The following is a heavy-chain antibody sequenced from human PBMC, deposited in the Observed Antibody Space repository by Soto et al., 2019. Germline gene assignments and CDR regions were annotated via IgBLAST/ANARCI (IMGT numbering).Heavy chain of an antibody. CDR3: AREGIVPGMDV. D-gene: IGHD2-15*01. J-gene: IGHJ6*02. Sequence: QVQLQESGPGLVKPSQTLSLTCTVSGGSIISDGYYWSWIRQHPGKGLEWIGYIYYTASTNYNPSLKSRVTISIDTSKNQFSLKLSSVTAADTAVYYCAREGIVPGMDVWGQGTTVTVSS. CDR2: IYYTAST. CDR1: GGSIISDGYY. V-gene: IGHV4-31*03.